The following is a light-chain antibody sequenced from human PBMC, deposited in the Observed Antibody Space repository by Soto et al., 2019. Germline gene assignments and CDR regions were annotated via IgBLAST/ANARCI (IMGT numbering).Light chain of an antibody. V-gene: IGKV3-20*01. Sequence: EIVLTQSPGTLSLSPGERATLSCRASQSVRGNFLAWYQQRPGQAPRLLIYGASSRATDIPDRFSGSGSGTDFTLIISRLEPEDCAVYYCQQYGSALQTFGQGTKVDIK. CDR1: QSVRGNF. CDR3: QQYGSALQT. CDR2: GAS. J-gene: IGKJ1*01.